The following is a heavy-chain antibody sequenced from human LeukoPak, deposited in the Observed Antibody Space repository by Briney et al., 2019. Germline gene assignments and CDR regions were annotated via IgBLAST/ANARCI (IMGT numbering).Heavy chain of an antibody. V-gene: IGHV3-23*01. CDR1: GFTFDDYV. Sequence: PGRSLRLSCAASGFTFDDYVMHWVRQPPGKGLEWVSSIFPSGGEIHYADSVRGRFTISRDNSKSTLSLQMNSLRAEDTAIYYCATYRQVLLPFESWGQGTLVTVSS. D-gene: IGHD2/OR15-2a*01. CDR2: IFPSGGEI. J-gene: IGHJ4*02. CDR3: ATYRQVLLPFES.